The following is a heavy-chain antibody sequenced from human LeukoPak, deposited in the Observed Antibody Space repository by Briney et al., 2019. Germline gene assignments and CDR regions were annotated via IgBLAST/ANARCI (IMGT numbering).Heavy chain of an antibody. J-gene: IGHJ6*03. CDR2: IKHSAST. CDR3: ARMVNFWSGHANYYMDV. Sequence: SETLSLTCADHGGSFSGNYWSWIRQPPGKGLEWIGEIKHSASTNYNPSLKSRVTISVDTSKNQFSLKLSSVTAADTAVDYCARMVNFWSGHANYYMDVWGKGTTVTVSS. CDR1: GGSFSGNY. D-gene: IGHD3-3*01. V-gene: IGHV4-34*01.